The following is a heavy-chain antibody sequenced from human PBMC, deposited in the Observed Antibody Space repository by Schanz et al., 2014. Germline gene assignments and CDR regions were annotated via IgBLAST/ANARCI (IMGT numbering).Heavy chain of an antibody. D-gene: IGHD3-10*01. V-gene: IGHV3-23*04. J-gene: IGHJ5*02. CDR3: ARPPPLVRGIAGWFGP. CDR2: IGGDASRT. Sequence: VQLVESGGGVVQPGRSLRLSCAASGFNFITFAMSWVRQAPGKGPEWVSAIGGDASRTYYADSVKGRFTISRDNSKSTLFLKMNSLRADDPAVYSCARPPPLVRGIAGWFGPWGQGSLVTVSS. CDR1: GFNFITFA.